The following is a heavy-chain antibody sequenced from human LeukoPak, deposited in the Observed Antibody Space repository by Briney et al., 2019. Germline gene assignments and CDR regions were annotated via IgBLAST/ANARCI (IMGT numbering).Heavy chain of an antibody. CDR1: GFTFSNYA. J-gene: IGHJ4*02. Sequence: PGGSLRLACAASGFTFSNYAMDWVRQAAGKGLEYVAAISSNGGSTYYANSVKGRFTISRDNSKNTLYLQMGSLRAEDMAVYYCARDLRLKELAYCGGDCLDYWGQGTLVTVSS. CDR3: ARDLRLKELAYCGGDCLDY. D-gene: IGHD2-21*02. V-gene: IGHV3-64*01. CDR2: ISSNGGST.